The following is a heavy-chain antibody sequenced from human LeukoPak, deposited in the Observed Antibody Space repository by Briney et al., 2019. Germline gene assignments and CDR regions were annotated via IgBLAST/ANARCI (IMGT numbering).Heavy chain of an antibody. CDR3: ARRSPSPGFDY. CDR2: SGNGGST. V-gene: IGHV3-69-1*01. Sequence: KTGGSLRLSCATSQFNFNKFGMTWVRQAPGKGLEWVSSSGNGGSTQYADSVQGRFAISRDNAKNSLYLQMNSLRAEDTAVYYCARRSPSPGFDYWGQGTLVTVSS. D-gene: IGHD1-26*01. CDR1: QFNFNKFG. J-gene: IGHJ4*02.